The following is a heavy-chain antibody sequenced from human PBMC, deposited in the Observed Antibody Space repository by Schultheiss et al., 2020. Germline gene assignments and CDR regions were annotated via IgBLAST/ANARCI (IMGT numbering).Heavy chain of an antibody. CDR2: IYYSGST. Sequence: SETLSLTCTVSGGSISSSSYYWGWIRQPPGKGLEWIGSIYYSGSTYYNPSLKSRVTISVDTSKNQFSLKLSSVTAADTAVYYCAIPGSYDYYYYGMDVWGQGTTVTVS. J-gene: IGHJ6*02. V-gene: IGHV4-39*01. CDR1: GGSISSSSYY. CDR3: AIPGSYDYYYYGMDV.